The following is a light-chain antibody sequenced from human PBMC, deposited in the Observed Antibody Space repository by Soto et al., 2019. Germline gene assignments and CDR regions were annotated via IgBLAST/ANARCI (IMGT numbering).Light chain of an antibody. CDR3: QQRISWPLT. J-gene: IGKJ4*01. V-gene: IGKV3D-20*02. CDR1: QSVSSSH. CDR2: DAS. Sequence: EIVFTQSPGTLSLSPGERATLSCRASQSVSSSHLAWYQQKPGQAPRLLIYDASNRVTGIPARFSGSGSGTDFTLTISSLQTADFAIYYCQQRISWPLTFGGGTKVDIK.